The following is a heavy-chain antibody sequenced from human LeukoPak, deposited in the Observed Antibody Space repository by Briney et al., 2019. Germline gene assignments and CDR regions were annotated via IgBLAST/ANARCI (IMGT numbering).Heavy chain of an antibody. J-gene: IGHJ4*02. CDR2: IIPILGIA. D-gene: IGHD6-13*01. CDR3: ARDFLTGYSSSWYDY. V-gene: IGHV1-69*04. CDR1: GGTFSSYA. Sequence: KISCKASGGTFSSYAISWVRQAPGQGLEWMGRIIPILGIANYAQKFQGRVTITADKSTSTAYMELSSLRSEDTAVYYCARDFLTGYSSSWYDYWGQGTLVTVSS.